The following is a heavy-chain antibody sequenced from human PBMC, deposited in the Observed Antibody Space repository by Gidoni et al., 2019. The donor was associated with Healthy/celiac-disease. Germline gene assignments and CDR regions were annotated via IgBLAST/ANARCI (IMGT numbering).Heavy chain of an antibody. CDR2: INAGAGNT. V-gene: IGHV1-3*01. J-gene: IGHJ6*02. D-gene: IGHD2-15*01. CDR1: GYTFTSYA. CDR3: ARIGGGCDSYYYYGMDV. Sequence: VQLAQSGAELKKPGASVNVSCKASGYTFTSYAMHWVRQAPGHRLEWMGWINAGAGNTKDTQKFQGRVTITRYTTASTAYMGLSRRRSEDTAVYYCARIGGGCDSYYYYGMDVWGQGATGTVSS.